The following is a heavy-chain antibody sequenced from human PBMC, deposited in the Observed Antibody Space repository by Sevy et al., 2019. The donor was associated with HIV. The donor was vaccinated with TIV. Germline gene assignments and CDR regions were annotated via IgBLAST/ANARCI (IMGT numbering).Heavy chain of an antibody. CDR1: GYKFAIDW. V-gene: IGHV5-51*01. J-gene: IGHJ3*02. D-gene: IGHD3-3*01. CDR2: VYPGDSDT. CDR3: ARQRFDFSSAYSEKTGSAFET. Sequence: GESLKISCKTSGYKFAIDWIGWVRQVPGKGLEWMGIVYPGDSDTRYSPSFQGHVTISADKSINTAYLQWNSLKTSDTAMYYCARQRFDFSSAYSEKTGSAFETWGQGTMVTVSS.